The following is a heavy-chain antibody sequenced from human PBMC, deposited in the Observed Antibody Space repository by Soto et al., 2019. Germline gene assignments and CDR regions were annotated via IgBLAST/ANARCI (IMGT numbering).Heavy chain of an antibody. V-gene: IGHV3-73*01. Sequence: PGGSLRLSCAASGFTFSGSAMHWVRQASGKGLEWVGRIRSKANSYATAYAASVKGRFTISRDDSKNTAYLQMNSLKTEDTAVYYCTRQGLRLGELSFTWGQGTLVTV. CDR1: GFTFSGSA. J-gene: IGHJ4*02. D-gene: IGHD3-16*02. CDR3: TRQGLRLGELSFT. CDR2: IRSKANSYAT.